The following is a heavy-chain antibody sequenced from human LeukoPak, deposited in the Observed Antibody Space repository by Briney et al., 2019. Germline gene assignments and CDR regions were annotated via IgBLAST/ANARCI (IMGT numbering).Heavy chain of an antibody. Sequence: ASVKVSCKASGGTFSSYAISWGRQPPGQGLEWMGGIIPIFGTANYARKFQGRVTITADESTSTAYMELSSLRSEDTAVYYCARAGAEGEFDPWGQGTLVTVSS. CDR2: IIPIFGTA. D-gene: IGHD1-14*01. V-gene: IGHV1-69*13. CDR1: GGTFSSYA. J-gene: IGHJ5*02. CDR3: ARAGAEGEFDP.